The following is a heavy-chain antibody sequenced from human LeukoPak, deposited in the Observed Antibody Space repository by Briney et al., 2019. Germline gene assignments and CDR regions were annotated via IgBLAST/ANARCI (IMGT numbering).Heavy chain of an antibody. CDR1: GFTFDDYG. CDR3: ARDGVMGATRYYYYMGV. J-gene: IGHJ6*03. CDR2: INWNGGST. Sequence: GGSLRLSCAASGFTFDDYGMSWVRQAPGKGLEWVSGINWNGGSTGYADSVKGRFTISRDNAKNSLYLQMNSLRAEDTALYYCARDGVMGATRYYYYMGVWGKGTTVTVSS. D-gene: IGHD1-26*01. V-gene: IGHV3-20*04.